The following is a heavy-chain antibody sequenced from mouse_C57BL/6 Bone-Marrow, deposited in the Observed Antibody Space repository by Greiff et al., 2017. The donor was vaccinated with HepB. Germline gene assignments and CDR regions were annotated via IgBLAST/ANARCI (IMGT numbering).Heavy chain of an antibody. CDR2: ISNLAYSI. CDR3: ARQEGTVVPFAY. CDR1: GFTFSDYG. D-gene: IGHD1-1*01. V-gene: IGHV5-15*01. Sequence: DVKLVESGGGLVQPGGSLKLSCAASGFTFSDYGMAWVRQAPRKGPEWVAFISNLAYSIYYADTVTGRFTISRENAKNTLYLEMSSLRSEDTAMYYCARQEGTVVPFAYWGQGTLVTVSA. J-gene: IGHJ3*01.